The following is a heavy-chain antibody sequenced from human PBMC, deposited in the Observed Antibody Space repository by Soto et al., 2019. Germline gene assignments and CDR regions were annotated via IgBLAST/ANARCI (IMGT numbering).Heavy chain of an antibody. CDR2: IWYDGSNE. D-gene: IGHD5-12*01. Sequence: WGSLRLSCAASGFTFKNNGMHWVRQTPGEGLEWVALIWYDGSNEFYIDSVKGRFTISRDNSKNTLYLQMNSLRVEDTAVYYCAREWSGYSGYDPLDYWGQGTLVTVSS. CDR1: GFTFKNNG. CDR3: AREWSGYSGYDPLDY. V-gene: IGHV3-33*01. J-gene: IGHJ4*02.